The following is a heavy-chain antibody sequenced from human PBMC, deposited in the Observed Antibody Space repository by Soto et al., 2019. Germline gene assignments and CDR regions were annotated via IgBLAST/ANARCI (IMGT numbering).Heavy chain of an antibody. V-gene: IGHV3-74*01. CDR1: GFTFSSYW. J-gene: IGHJ4*02. CDR3: ARGAFGAYYFDY. Sequence: EVQLVESGGGLVQPGGSLRLSCAASGFTFSSYWIHWVRQAPGKGLVWVSRSNGDGITTNYADSVKGRVTISRDNAKNTVYLQVNSLRAEDTAVYYCARGAFGAYYFDYWGQGTLVTVSS. CDR2: SNGDGITT. D-gene: IGHD3-3*01.